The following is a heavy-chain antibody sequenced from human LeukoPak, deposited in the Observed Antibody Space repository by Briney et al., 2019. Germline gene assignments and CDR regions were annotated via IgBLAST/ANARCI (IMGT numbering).Heavy chain of an antibody. CDR3: ARAAVASYNWFDP. D-gene: IGHD6-19*01. CDR1: GFTFSGYW. V-gene: IGHV3-74*01. J-gene: IGHJ5*02. Sequence: GGSLRLSSAASGFTFSGYWMHWVRQGPGKELVHVSRISGDGSTTRHADSVKGRFTVSRDNAKNTLYLQMNSLRAEDTAVYYCARAAVASYNWFDPWGQGTLVTVSS. CDR2: ISGDGSTT.